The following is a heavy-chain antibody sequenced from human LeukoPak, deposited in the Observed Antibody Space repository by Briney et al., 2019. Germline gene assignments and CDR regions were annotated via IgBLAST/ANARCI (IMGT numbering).Heavy chain of an antibody. V-gene: IGHV4-34*01. CDR2: INHSGST. J-gene: IGHJ3*02. CDR1: GGSFSDYY. D-gene: IGHD5-24*01. CDR3: ARHVTISGPYDASDI. Sequence: PSETLSLTCAVYGGSFSDYYWSWIRQPPGKGLEWIGEINHSGSTNYNPSLKSRVTISVDTSKNQFSLKLSSVTAADTAVYYCARHVTISGPYDASDIWGQGTVVTVSP.